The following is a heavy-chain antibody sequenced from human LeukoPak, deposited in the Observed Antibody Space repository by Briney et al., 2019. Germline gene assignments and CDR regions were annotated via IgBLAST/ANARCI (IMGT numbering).Heavy chain of an antibody. CDR1: GFTFSSYS. V-gene: IGHV3-48*04. Sequence: GGSLRLSCAASGFTFSSYSMNWVRQAPGKGLEWVSYISSSSTIYYADSVKGRFTISRDNAKNSLYLQMNSLRAEDTAVYYCAREDQLLYYFDYWGQGTLVTVSS. CDR2: ISSSSTI. D-gene: IGHD2-2*01. J-gene: IGHJ4*02. CDR3: AREDQLLYYFDY.